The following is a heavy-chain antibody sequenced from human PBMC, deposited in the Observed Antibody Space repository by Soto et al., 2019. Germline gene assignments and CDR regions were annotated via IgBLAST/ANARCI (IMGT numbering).Heavy chain of an antibody. Sequence: QVQLVQSGAEVKKPGASVKVSCKASGYTFTSYGISWVRQAPGQGLEWMGWISAYNGNTNYAQKLQGRVTMTTDTSTRTAYMELRSLRSDDTAVYYCARDDYVWGSYRYTGYYYYGMDVWGQGTTVTVSS. J-gene: IGHJ6*02. D-gene: IGHD3-16*02. V-gene: IGHV1-18*01. CDR1: GYTFTSYG. CDR3: ARDDYVWGSYRYTGYYYYGMDV. CDR2: ISAYNGNT.